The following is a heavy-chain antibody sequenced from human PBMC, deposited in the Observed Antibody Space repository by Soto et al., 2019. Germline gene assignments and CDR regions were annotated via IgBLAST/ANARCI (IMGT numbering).Heavy chain of an antibody. CDR2: ISSSSSYI. Sequence: GGSLILSCAASGFTFSSYSMNWVRQAPGKGLEWVSSISSSSSYIYYADSVKGRFTISRDNAKNSLYLQMNSLRAEDTAVYYCARGTYDSSGYLDKYYYYGMDVWGQGTTVTGSS. CDR1: GFTFSSYS. D-gene: IGHD3-22*01. V-gene: IGHV3-21*01. CDR3: ARGTYDSSGYLDKYYYYGMDV. J-gene: IGHJ6*02.